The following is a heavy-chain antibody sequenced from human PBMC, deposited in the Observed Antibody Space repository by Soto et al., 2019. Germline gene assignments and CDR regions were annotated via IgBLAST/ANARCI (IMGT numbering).Heavy chain of an antibody. CDR1: DYTFTSYG. V-gene: IGHV1-18*03. J-gene: IGHJ6*02. CDR2: INTYSGNT. Sequence: QVQLVQSGAEVKKPGASVKVSCKASDYTFTSYGISWVRQAPGQGLEWMGWINTYSGNTDYARKFQGRVTMTTDTYTSTAYRDMRSLRFDDLAVYYWARAAATRYYGMDVWGQGTTVTVSS. CDR3: ARAAATRYYGMDV.